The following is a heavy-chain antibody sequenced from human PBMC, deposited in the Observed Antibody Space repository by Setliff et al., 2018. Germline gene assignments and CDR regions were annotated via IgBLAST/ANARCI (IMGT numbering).Heavy chain of an antibody. V-gene: IGHV3-23*01. CDR2: ISGSGVDT. D-gene: IGHD4-17*01. CDR3: AKDTVNDGFWDFDS. CDR1: GFTFSSYA. J-gene: IGHJ4*02. Sequence: GGSLRLSCAASGFTFSSYAMSWVRQTPGKGLEWVSGISGSGVDTYYVDSVKGRFTISRDNSKNTLYLQMNSLRAEDTAVYYCAKDTVNDGFWDFDSWGQGIVVTVSS.